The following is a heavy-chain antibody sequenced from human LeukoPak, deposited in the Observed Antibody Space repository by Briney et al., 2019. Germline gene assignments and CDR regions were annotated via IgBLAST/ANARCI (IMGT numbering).Heavy chain of an antibody. D-gene: IGHD3-22*01. CDR2: INHSGST. Sequence: SETLSLTCAVYGGSFSGYYWSWIRQPPGKGLEWIGEINHSGSTNYNPSLKSRVTISVDTSKNQFSLKLSSVTAADTAVYYCARDRGMYYYDSSGYLDYWGQGTLVTVSS. V-gene: IGHV4-34*01. J-gene: IGHJ4*02. CDR1: GGSFSGYY. CDR3: ARDRGMYYYDSSGYLDY.